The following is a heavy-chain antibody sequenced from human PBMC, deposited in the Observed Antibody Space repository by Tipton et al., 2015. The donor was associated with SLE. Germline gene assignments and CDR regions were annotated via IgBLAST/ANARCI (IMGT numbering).Heavy chain of an antibody. CDR3: ARAGGGDSNWFDP. J-gene: IGHJ5*02. Sequence: TLSLTCTVSGGSVSSNYWSWIRQPPGKGLEWIGYIDYRDITNYNPSLKSRVTMSIDTSKNQFSLNLRSVTPADTAMYYCARAGGGDSNWFDPWGQGTLVTVSS. CDR2: IDYRDIT. CDR1: GGSVSSNY. V-gene: IGHV4-59*02. D-gene: IGHD2-21*01.